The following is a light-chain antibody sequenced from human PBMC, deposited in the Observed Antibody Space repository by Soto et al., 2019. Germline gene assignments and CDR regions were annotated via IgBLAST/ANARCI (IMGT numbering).Light chain of an antibody. J-gene: IGKJ1*01. CDR2: ATS. V-gene: IGKV3-20*01. Sequence: EIVLTQSPGTLSLSPGERATLSCRASQSVSSSNLAWYQQKPGQAPRLLIYATSTRATGIPDRFSGSGSVTDFTPTSSRLEPEDFAVYYCQQFGISPWTFGQGTKVDIK. CDR1: QSVSSSN. CDR3: QQFGISPWT.